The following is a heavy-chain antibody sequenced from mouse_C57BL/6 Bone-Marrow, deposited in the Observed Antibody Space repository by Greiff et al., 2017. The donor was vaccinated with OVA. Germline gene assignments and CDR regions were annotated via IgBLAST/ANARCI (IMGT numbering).Heavy chain of an antibody. Sequence: EVKLVESGGGLVQPGESLKLSCESNEYEFPSHDMSWVRKTPEKRLELVAAINSDGGSTYYPDTMERRFIISRDNTKKALYLQMSSLRSEDTALYYCARIYYYGHWYFDVWGTGTTVTVSS. CDR2: INSDGGST. V-gene: IGHV5-2*01. J-gene: IGHJ1*03. D-gene: IGHD1-1*01. CDR3: ARIYYYGHWYFDV. CDR1: EYEFPSHD.